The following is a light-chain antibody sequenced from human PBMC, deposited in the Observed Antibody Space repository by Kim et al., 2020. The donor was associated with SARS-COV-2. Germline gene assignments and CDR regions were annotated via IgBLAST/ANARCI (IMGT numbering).Light chain of an antibody. CDR1: SLRRYY. CDR3: NPRDNSRDRRSDHWV. J-gene: IGLJ3*02. V-gene: IGLV3-19*01. CDR2: GKN. Sequence: TVVITCKGDSLRRYYASWYQQKPGQAPLLFFYGKNKRPSGIPDRFSGSSSDNTASLTITGAQAEDEADYYCNPRDNSRDRRSDHWVFGGGIQLTFL.